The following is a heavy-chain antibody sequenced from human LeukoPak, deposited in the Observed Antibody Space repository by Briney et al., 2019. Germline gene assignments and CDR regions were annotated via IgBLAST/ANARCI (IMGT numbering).Heavy chain of an antibody. Sequence: GGSLRLSCAASGFTFSSYGMHWVRQAPAKGLGWVAIISYDGSNKYYADSVKGRFTISRDNSKNTLYLQMNSLRAEDTAVYYCAKSTTVTQRGYFDYWGQGTLVTVSS. D-gene: IGHD4-17*01. CDR2: ISYDGSNK. V-gene: IGHV3-30*18. CDR3: AKSTTVTQRGYFDY. CDR1: GFTFSSYG. J-gene: IGHJ4*02.